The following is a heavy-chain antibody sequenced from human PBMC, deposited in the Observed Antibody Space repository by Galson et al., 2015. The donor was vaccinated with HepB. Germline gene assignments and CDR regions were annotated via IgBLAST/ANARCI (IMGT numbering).Heavy chain of an antibody. V-gene: IGHV3-7*01. D-gene: IGHD3-9*01. J-gene: IGHJ5*02. Sequence: SLRLSCAASGFTFSSYWMSWVRQAPGKGLEWVANIKQDGSEKYYVDSVKGRFTISRDNAKNSLYLQMNSLRAEDTAVYYCARAPRTHILTGYYPNWFDTWGQGTLVTVSS. CDR2: IKQDGSEK. CDR1: GFTFSSYW. CDR3: ARAPRTHILTGYYPNWFDT.